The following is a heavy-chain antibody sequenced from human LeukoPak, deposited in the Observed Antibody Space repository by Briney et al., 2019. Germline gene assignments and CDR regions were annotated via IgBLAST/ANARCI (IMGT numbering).Heavy chain of an antibody. Sequence: GRSLRLSCAASGFTFSSYGMHWVRQAPGKGLEWVAVISYDGSNKYYADSVKGRFTISRDNSKNTLYLQMNSLGAEDTAVYYCAKDLSLDSYGDDYYGMDVWGQGTTVTVSS. J-gene: IGHJ6*02. CDR1: GFTFSSYG. D-gene: IGHD5-18*01. CDR3: AKDLSLDSYGDDYYGMDV. CDR2: ISYDGSNK. V-gene: IGHV3-30*18.